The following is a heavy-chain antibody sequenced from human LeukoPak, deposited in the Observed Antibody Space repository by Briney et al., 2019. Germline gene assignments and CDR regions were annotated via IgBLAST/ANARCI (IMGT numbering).Heavy chain of an antibody. CDR2: IWYDGSYI. Sequence: GGSLRLSCAASGFTFSYYGMHWVRQAPGKGLDWVAVIWYDGSYIYYADSVKGRFTISRDNSKNTMYLQMNSLRAEDTAVYYCAKIVQFTAATGTGLDYWGQGALVTVSS. J-gene: IGHJ4*02. V-gene: IGHV3-33*06. D-gene: IGHD6-13*01. CDR3: AKIVQFTAATGTGLDY. CDR1: GFTFSYYG.